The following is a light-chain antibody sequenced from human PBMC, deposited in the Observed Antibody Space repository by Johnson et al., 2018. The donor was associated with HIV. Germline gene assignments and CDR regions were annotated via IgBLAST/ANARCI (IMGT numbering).Light chain of an antibody. Sequence: QSVLTQPPSVSAAPGQKVTISCSGSSSNIGKNYVSWYQQLPGTAPKLLIYYNNKRPSGIPDRFSGSKSGTSATLGITVLQTGDEADYYCGTWDSSLSAYVFGTGTKVTVL. J-gene: IGLJ1*01. CDR2: YNN. CDR3: GTWDSSLSAYV. V-gene: IGLV1-51*01. CDR1: SSNIGKNY.